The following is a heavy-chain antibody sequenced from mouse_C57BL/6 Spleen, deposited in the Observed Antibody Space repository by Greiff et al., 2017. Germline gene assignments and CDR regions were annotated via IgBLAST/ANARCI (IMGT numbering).Heavy chain of an antibody. D-gene: IGHD2-5*01. CDR3: ARYISNYCYAMDY. J-gene: IGHJ4*01. V-gene: IGHV7-3*01. Sequence: EVKLMESGGGLVQPGGSLSLSCAASGFTFTDYYMSWVRQPPGKALEWLGFIRNKANGYTTEYSASVKGRFTISRDNSQSILYLQMNALRAEDSATYYCARYISNYCYAMDYWGQGTSVTVSS. CDR2: IRNKANGYTT. CDR1: GFTFTDYY.